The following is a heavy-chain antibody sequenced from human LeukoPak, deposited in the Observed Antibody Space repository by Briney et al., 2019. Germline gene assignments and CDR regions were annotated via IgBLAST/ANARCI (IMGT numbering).Heavy chain of an antibody. J-gene: IGHJ4*02. CDR1: VFTFTSSA. Sequence: RASVKGSCKASVFTFTSSAMQWVRQARGEHLVWIGWIVVGSGNTNYAQKFQERVTITRDMSTSTAYMELSSLRSEDTAVYYCAAGFSYYGSGSKFDYWGQGTLVTVSS. V-gene: IGHV1-58*02. CDR3: AAGFSYYGSGSKFDY. D-gene: IGHD3-10*01. CDR2: IVVGSGNT.